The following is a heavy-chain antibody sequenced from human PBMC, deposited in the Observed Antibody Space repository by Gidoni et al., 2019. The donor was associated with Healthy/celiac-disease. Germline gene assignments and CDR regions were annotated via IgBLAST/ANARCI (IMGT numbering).Heavy chain of an antibody. J-gene: IGHJ4*02. CDR1: GFTFRSYA. CDR2: ISGSGGST. D-gene: IGHD2-2*01. Sequence: EVQLLESGGGLVQPGGSLRLSCAASGFTFRSYAMSWVRQAPGKGLEWVSAISGSGGSTYYADSVKGRFTISRDNSKNTLYLQMNSLRAEDTAVYYCAKAQRYCSSTSCLYYFDYWGQGTLVTVSS. CDR3: AKAQRYCSSTSCLYYFDY. V-gene: IGHV3-23*01.